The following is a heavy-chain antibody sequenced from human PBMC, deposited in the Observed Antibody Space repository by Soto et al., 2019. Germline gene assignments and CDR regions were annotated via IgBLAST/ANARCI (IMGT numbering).Heavy chain of an antibody. CDR3: ARDKGYCSGGSCYYYYGMDV. J-gene: IGHJ6*02. CDR1: GYTFTSYA. D-gene: IGHD2-15*01. CDR2: INAGNGNT. V-gene: IGHV1-3*05. Sequence: QVQLVQSGAEEKKPGASVKVSCKASGYTFTSYAMHWVRQAPGQRLEWMGWINAGNGNTKYSQKFQGRVTITRDTSXXTXYXXLSSLRSEDTAVYYCARDKGYCSGGSCYYYYGMDVWGQGTTVTVSS.